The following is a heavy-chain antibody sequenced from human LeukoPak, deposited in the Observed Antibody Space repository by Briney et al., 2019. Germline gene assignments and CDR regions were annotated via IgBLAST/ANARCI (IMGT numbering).Heavy chain of an antibody. CDR2: ISGSGGST. J-gene: IGHJ4*02. Sequence: GGSLRLSCAASGFTFSSYAMSWVRQAPGKGLEWVSAISGSGGSTYYADSVKGRFTISRDNSKNTLYLQMNSLRAEDTAVYYCAKADTYYYGSGSYYTGGYFDYWGQGTLVTVSS. V-gene: IGHV3-23*01. D-gene: IGHD3-10*01. CDR3: AKADTYYYGSGSYYTGGYFDY. CDR1: GFTFSSYA.